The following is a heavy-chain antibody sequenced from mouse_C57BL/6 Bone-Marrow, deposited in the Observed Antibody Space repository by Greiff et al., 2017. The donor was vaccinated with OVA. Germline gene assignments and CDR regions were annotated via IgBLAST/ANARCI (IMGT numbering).Heavy chain of an antibody. CDR2: FDPYSGGT. Sequence: QVQLQQSGAELVKPGASVKLSCKASGYTFTSYWMHWVKQRPGRGLEWIGSFDPYSGGTKYNEKFKSKATLTVDKSSSTAYLQLRRLTSDDSAVSDGERVAEKDYARDYWGQGTSVTVSS. CDR1: GYTFTSYW. J-gene: IGHJ4*01. D-gene: IGHD1-1*01. CDR3: ERVAEKDYARDY. V-gene: IGHV1-72*01.